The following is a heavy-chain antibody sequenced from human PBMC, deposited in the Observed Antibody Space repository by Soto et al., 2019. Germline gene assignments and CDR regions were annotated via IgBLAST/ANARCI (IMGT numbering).Heavy chain of an antibody. CDR2: FYHGGSS. CDR1: GNAISSGYF. V-gene: IGHV4-38-2*01. D-gene: IGHD1-26*01. CDR3: SKAWELKGAFDY. Sequence: SETLSPTCAVSGNAISSGYFWGWLRQSPGKGLEWIGSFYHGGSSYYNPSLESRVTISVDLSKNQFSLELSSVTAADTAVYFCSKAWELKGAFDYWGPGTQVTVSS. J-gene: IGHJ4*02.